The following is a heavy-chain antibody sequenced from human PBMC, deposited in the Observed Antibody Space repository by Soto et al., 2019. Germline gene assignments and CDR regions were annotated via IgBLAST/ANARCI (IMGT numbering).Heavy chain of an antibody. J-gene: IGHJ6*02. Sequence: SETLSLTCTVSGGSINSFFWSWIRQPAGKGLEWIGRFSSSGIINYKPSLKSRVAMSVDTSKNQFSLRLGSVTAADTAVYYCARSPYCTDGVCRQMGRYGLDVWGQGTTVTVSS. CDR1: GGSINSFF. CDR3: ARSPYCTDGVCRQMGRYGLDV. D-gene: IGHD2-8*01. CDR2: FSSSGII. V-gene: IGHV4-4*07.